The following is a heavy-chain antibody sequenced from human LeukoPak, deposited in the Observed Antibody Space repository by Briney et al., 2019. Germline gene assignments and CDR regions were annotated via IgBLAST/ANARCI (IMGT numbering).Heavy chain of an antibody. D-gene: IGHD4-23*01. CDR1: RFTFSSYA. Sequence: AGGSLRLSCAASRFTFSSYAMTWVRQAPGKGLEWVSAISGSGGNTYYADSVKGRFTISRDNSKNTLYLQMNSLRAEDTAVYYCAKGNGGNSGEYFYYGMDVWGQGTTVTVSS. V-gene: IGHV3-23*01. CDR3: AKGNGGNSGEYFYYGMDV. J-gene: IGHJ6*02. CDR2: ISGSGGNT.